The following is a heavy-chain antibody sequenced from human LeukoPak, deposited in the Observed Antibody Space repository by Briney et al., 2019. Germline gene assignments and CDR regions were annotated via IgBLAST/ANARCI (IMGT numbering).Heavy chain of an antibody. V-gene: IGHV3-30*03. D-gene: IGHD3-22*01. CDR2: ISYDGSNK. CDR3: ARETGYYDSSGYYYEAFDWFDP. Sequence: GGSLRLSCAASGFTFSNYGMNWVRQAPGKGLEWVAVISYDGSNKYYVDSVKGRFTISRDNAKNTLYLQMNSLRAEDTAVYYCARETGYYDSSGYYYEAFDWFDPWGQGTLVTVSS. CDR1: GFTFSNYG. J-gene: IGHJ5*02.